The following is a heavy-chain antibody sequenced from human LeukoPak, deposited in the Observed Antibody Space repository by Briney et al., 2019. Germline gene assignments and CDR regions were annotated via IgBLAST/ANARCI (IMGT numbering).Heavy chain of an antibody. CDR2: MHPNTGNT. J-gene: IGHJ4*02. CDR1: GYTFTSYD. D-gene: IGHD3-10*01. Sequence: ASVKVSCKASGYTFTSYDINWVRQATGQGLEWMGWMHPNTGNTGYAQNFQGRVTMTRNTSISTAYMELSSLRSEDTAVYYCARATLGGKPSKFDYWGQGTLVTVSS. V-gene: IGHV1-8*01. CDR3: ARATLGGKPSKFDY.